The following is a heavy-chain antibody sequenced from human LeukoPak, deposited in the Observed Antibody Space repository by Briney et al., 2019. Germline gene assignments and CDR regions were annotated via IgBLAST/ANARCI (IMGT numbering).Heavy chain of an antibody. D-gene: IGHD1-26*01. CDR2: IYHSGST. J-gene: IGHJ6*02. CDR1: GGSISSGGYS. CDR3: ARDDSGSYHQLGV. Sequence: MTSQTLSLTCAVSGGSISSGGYSWSWIRQPPGKGLEWIGYIYHSGSTYYNPSLKSRVTISVDTSKNQFSLKLISVTAADTAVYYCARDDSGSYHQLGVWGQGTTVTVSS. V-gene: IGHV4-30-2*01.